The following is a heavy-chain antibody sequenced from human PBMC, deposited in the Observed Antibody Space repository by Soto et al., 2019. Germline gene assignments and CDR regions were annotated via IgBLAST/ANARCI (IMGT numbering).Heavy chain of an antibody. V-gene: IGHV4-31*03. Sequence: SETLSLICTVAGGTISSGGYYWSWIRQHPGKGLEWIGYIFYSGTTYYNPSLKSRVTISVDTSKNQFSLKLSSVTAADTAVYYCARSVDPWGQGTLVTVSS. J-gene: IGHJ5*02. CDR1: GGTISSGGYY. CDR2: IFYSGTT. CDR3: ARSVDP.